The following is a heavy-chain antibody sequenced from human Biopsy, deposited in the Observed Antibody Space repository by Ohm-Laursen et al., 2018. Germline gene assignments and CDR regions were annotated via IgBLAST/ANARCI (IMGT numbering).Heavy chain of an antibody. D-gene: IGHD2-8*01. CDR1: GFTFGDYY. Sequence: SLRLSCSASGFTFGDYYMSWIRQAPGKGLEWLSYISGSGVTKMYADSVEGRFTVSRDNAKNSLYLEMNSLRTEDTAVYYCARDDGVYARRSGMDVWGQGTTVTVSS. CDR3: ARDDGVYARRSGMDV. V-gene: IGHV3-11*04. CDR2: ISGSGVTK. J-gene: IGHJ6*02.